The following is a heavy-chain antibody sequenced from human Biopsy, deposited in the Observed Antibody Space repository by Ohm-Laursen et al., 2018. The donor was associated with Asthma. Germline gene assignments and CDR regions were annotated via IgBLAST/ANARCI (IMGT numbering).Heavy chain of an antibody. CDR3: ARQSGQDYGDSSGFDI. CDR1: GFTFSNYA. D-gene: IGHD3-22*01. Sequence: SLRLSCAASGFTFSNYAMSRVRQGPGKGLEWAALVSSDGHNKYYEDSVKGRFTISRDNSRNRLYLQINRLTVEDSAVYFCARQSGQDYGDSSGFDIWGQGTKVAVSS. V-gene: IGHV3-30*03. CDR2: VSSDGHNK. J-gene: IGHJ3*02.